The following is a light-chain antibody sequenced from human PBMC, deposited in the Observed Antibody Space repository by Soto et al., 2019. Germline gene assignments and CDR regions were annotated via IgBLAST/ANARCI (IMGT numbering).Light chain of an antibody. CDR3: SSYTSSSTLV. CDR2: EVS. J-gene: IGLJ1*01. V-gene: IGLV2-14*01. Sequence: QSVLTQPASVSGSPGQSITISCTGTSSDVGANKYVSWYQQYPGKAPKVMIYEVSNRPSGVSNRFSGSKSGNTASLTISGLQAEDEADYYCSSYTSSSTLVFGTGTKLTVL. CDR1: SSDVGANKY.